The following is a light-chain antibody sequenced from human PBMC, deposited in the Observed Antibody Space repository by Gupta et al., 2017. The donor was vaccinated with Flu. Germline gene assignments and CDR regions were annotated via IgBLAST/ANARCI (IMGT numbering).Light chain of an antibody. Sequence: SSVLTQPSSAAVPPGQRARLTSCGDNIGSKSVHWYQHKPGQAPLLAMEDDSARPSGIPERFSGSKYGKTATLTISRVEAGDEADYYGHVWDRGSDHVGFGGGTKLTVL. J-gene: IGLJ2*01. CDR2: DDS. CDR3: HVWDRGSDHVG. CDR1: NIGSKS. V-gene: IGLV3-21*02.